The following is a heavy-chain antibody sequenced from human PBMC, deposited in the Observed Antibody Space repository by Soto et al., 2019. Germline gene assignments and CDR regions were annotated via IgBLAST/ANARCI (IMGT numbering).Heavy chain of an antibody. J-gene: IGHJ6*02. D-gene: IGHD2-2*02. CDR1: GFTFSSYG. CDR3: AKDNIVVVPAAILNYYGMDV. V-gene: IGHV3-30*18. Sequence: VGSLRLSCAASGFTFSSYGMRWVRQAPGKGLEWVAVISYDGSNKYYADSVKGRFTISRDNSKNTLYLQMNSLRAEDTAVYYCAKDNIVVVPAAILNYYGMDVWGQGTTVTVSS. CDR2: ISYDGSNK.